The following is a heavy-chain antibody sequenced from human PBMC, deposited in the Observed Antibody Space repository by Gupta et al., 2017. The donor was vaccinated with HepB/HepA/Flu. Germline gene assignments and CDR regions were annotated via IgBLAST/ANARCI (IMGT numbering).Heavy chain of an antibody. Sequence: EVQLVESGGGLVQPGGSLSLSCAASGFTFSRYWMSWVRQAPGKGLEWVGNIKEDGSDKNYVDSVKGRFTFSRDNAKNSLYLQINSLRAEDTAVFYCARERLGGHVVLEYWGQGTLVTVSS. D-gene: IGHD6-6*01. V-gene: IGHV3-7*01. J-gene: IGHJ4*02. CDR3: ARERLGGHVVLEY. CDR2: IKEDGSDK. CDR1: GFTFSRYW.